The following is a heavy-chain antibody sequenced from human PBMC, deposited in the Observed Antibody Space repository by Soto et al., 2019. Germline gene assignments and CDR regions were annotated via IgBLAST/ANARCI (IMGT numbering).Heavy chain of an antibody. D-gene: IGHD1-1*01. J-gene: IGHJ5*02. CDR3: GRNGTKSLRDWFDP. CDR2: IYATGTT. CDR1: GASLRGSY. V-gene: IGHV4-4*07. Sequence: SEPLSLTCTVSGASLRGSYWSWIRKSAGKGLEWIGRIYATGTTDYNPSHKSRVMMSVDASEKQFALKLRSVTAADTAVYYCGRNGTKSLRDWFDPWGQGISVTVSS.